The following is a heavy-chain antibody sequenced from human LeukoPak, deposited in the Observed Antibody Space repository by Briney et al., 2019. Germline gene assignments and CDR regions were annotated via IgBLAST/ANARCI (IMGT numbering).Heavy chain of an antibody. V-gene: IGHV3-23*01. CDR3: ATRRYDSSGFDH. D-gene: IGHD3-22*01. CDR1: GFTFSTYA. CDR2: ISSSGGST. J-gene: IGHJ4*02. Sequence: GGSLRLSCAASGFTFSTYAMSWVRQAPGKGLEWVSAISSSGGSTYYADSVKGRFTISRDNSKNTPYLQMNSLRAEDTAVYYCATRRYDSSGFDHWGQGTLVTVSS.